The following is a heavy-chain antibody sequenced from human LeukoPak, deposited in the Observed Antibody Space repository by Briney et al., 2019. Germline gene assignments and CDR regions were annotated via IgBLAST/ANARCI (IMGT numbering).Heavy chain of an antibody. CDR1: GESLSKYY. CDR2: INHRGST. V-gene: IGHV4-34*01. J-gene: IGHJ4*02. CDR3: ARGGRYSSGHDY. Sequence: PSETLSLTCAVYGESLSKYYWTWIRQSPGKGPEWIGEINHRGSTSLNPSLKSRVTLSVDTSKHQFSLKLSSVTAADTAVYYCARGGRYSSGHDYWGQGTLVTVSS. D-gene: IGHD6-19*01.